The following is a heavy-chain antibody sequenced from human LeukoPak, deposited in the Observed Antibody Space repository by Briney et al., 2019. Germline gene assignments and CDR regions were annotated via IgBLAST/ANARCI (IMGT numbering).Heavy chain of an antibody. V-gene: IGHV3-53*01. CDR2: IYSGGST. J-gene: IGHJ4*02. D-gene: IGHD3-10*01. CDR1: GFTVGSNY. Sequence: GGSLRLSCAASGFTVGSNYMSWVRQAPGKGLEWVSVIYSGGSTYYADSVKGRFTISRDNSKNTLYLQMNSLRAEDTAVYYCARAAGDYYGSGSPNYFDYWGQGTLVTVSS. CDR3: ARAAGDYYGSGSPNYFDY.